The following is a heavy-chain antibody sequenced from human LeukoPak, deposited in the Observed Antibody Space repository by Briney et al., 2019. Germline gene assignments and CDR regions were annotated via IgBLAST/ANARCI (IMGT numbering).Heavy chain of an antibody. CDR2: ISYDGSNK. CDR1: GFTFSRYG. V-gene: IGHV3-30*18. D-gene: IGHD3-22*01. J-gene: IGHJ4*02. CDR3: AKGLDYYDSSGSVY. Sequence: GGSLRLSCAASGFTFSRYGMHWVRQAPGKGLEWVAVISYDGSNKYYADSVKGRFTISRDNSKNTLYLQMNSLRAEDTAVYYCAKGLDYYDSSGSVYWGQGTLVIVAS.